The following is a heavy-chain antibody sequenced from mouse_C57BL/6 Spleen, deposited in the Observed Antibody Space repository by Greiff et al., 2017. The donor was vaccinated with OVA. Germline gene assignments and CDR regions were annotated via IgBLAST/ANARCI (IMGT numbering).Heavy chain of an antibody. J-gene: IGHJ4*01. Sequence: QVQLQQSGPGLVQPSQSLSITCTVSGFSLTSYGVHWVRQSPGKGLEWLGVIWRGGSTDYNAAVMSRLSITKDNSKSQVFFKMNSLQADDTAIYYCAKPYGNFSYAMDYWGQGTSVTVSS. D-gene: IGHD2-1*01. CDR1: GFSLTSYG. CDR2: IWRGGST. CDR3: AKPYGNFSYAMDY. V-gene: IGHV2-5*01.